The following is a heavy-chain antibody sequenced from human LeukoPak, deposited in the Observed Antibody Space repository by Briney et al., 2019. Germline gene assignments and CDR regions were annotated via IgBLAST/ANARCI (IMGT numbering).Heavy chain of an antibody. CDR1: GGSISSNY. D-gene: IGHD6-13*01. CDR2: IYYDGST. J-gene: IGHJ4*02. CDR3: ARGVAAAGTHFDY. Sequence: SETLSLTCTVSGGSISSNYCSWIRQPPGKGLEWIGYIYYDGSTNYNPSLKSRVTMSVDTSKNQFSLRLSSVTAADTAVYYCARGVAAAGTHFDYWGQGTLVTVSS. V-gene: IGHV4-59*01.